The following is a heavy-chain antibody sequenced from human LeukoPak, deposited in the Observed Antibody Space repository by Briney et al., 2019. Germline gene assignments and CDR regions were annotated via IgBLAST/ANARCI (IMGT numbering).Heavy chain of an antibody. CDR3: ARDYIWDV. D-gene: IGHD3-9*01. CDR2: ISYDGSNK. J-gene: IGHJ6*02. Sequence: GGSLRLSCAASGFTFSSYAMHWVRQAPGKGLEWVAVISYDGSNKYYADSVKGRFTISGDNSKNTLYLQMNSLRAEDTAVYYCARDYIWDVWGQGTTVTVSS. CDR1: GFTFSSYA. V-gene: IGHV3-30*04.